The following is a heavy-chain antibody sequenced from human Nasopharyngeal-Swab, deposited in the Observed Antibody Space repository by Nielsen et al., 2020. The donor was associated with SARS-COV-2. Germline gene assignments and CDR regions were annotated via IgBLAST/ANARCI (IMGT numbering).Heavy chain of an antibody. V-gene: IGHV6-1*01. J-gene: IGHJ4*02. CDR1: GDSVSSNSAA. D-gene: IGHD3-3*01. Sequence: TLSLNCAISGDSVSSNSAARNWNRQSPARGLEWLGRTYYRSKWYNDYAVSVKSRITINPDTSKNQFSLQLNSVTPEDTAVYYCARAGPRHYDFWSGYSFDYWGQGTLVTVSS. CDR3: ARAGPRHYDFWSGYSFDY. CDR2: TYYRSKWYN.